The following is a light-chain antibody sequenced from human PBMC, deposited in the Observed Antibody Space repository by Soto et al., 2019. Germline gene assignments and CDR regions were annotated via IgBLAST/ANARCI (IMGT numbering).Light chain of an antibody. CDR2: GAS. Sequence: EIVVTQSPATLSLSPGERATLSCRASQSVSSNLAWYQQKPGQAPRLLIYGASTRATGIPARFSGSGSGTEFTLTISSLEPEDFAVYSCQQLNKWPSFTFGPGTKVEIK. CDR1: QSVSSN. V-gene: IGKV3-11*01. CDR3: QQLNKWPSFT. J-gene: IGKJ3*01.